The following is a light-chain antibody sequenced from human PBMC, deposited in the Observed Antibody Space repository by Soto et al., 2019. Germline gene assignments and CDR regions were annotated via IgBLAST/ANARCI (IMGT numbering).Light chain of an antibody. CDR2: VAS. CDR1: QTIRNN. Sequence: EIVMTQSPATLSVSPGERATLSCRSSQTIRNNLAWYQQKPGQAPRLLIYVASTRATDIPARFSGSGSGTDFTLTISSLQSEDFAFYYCQQYNSWPLTFGGGTNVEIE. CDR3: QQYNSWPLT. J-gene: IGKJ4*01. V-gene: IGKV3-15*01.